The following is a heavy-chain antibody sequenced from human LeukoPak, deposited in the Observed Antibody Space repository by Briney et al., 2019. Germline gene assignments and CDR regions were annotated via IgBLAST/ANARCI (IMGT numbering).Heavy chain of an antibody. V-gene: IGHV7-4-1*02. Sequence: GASVKVSCKASGYTFTGYYMHWVRQAPGQGLEWMGWMNTNTGNPTYAQGFTGRFVFSLDTPVSTAYLQISSLKAEDTAVYYCARDLLDYYYMDVWGKGTTVTVSS. CDR2: MNTNTGNP. CDR3: ARDLLDYYYMDV. J-gene: IGHJ6*03. CDR1: GYTFTGYY.